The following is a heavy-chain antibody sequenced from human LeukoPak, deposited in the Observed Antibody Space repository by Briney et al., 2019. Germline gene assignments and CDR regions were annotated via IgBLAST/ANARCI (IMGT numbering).Heavy chain of an antibody. CDR3: ARDFRGVTDY. V-gene: IGHV3-48*04. Sequence: GGSLSLSCAPSGFTFSSFSLNWARQAQGRGREGVSYISSSSSIIYYADSVKGRFTISRDNAKNSLYLQMNSLRAEDTAVYYCARDFRGVTDYWGQGTLVTVSS. CDR2: ISSSSSII. D-gene: IGHD3-10*01. CDR1: GFTFSSFS. J-gene: IGHJ4*02.